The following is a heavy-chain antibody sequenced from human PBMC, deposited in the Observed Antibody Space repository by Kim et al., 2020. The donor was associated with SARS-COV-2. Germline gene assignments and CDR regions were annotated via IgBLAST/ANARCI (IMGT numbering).Heavy chain of an antibody. D-gene: IGHD2-21*01. Sequence: AQKFQGRVTMPRDTSTSTVYMELSSLRSEDTAVYYCARDIPGDYYYGMDVWGQGTTVTVSS. CDR3: ARDIPGDYYYGMDV. J-gene: IGHJ6*02. V-gene: IGHV1-46*01.